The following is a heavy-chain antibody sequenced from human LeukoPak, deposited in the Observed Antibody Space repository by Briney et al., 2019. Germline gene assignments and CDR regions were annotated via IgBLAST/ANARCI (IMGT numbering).Heavy chain of an antibody. CDR2: INPNSGGT. D-gene: IGHD2-2*01. CDR3: ARDLVVPAASYYYYGMDV. J-gene: IGHJ6*02. Sequence: ASVQVSCQASGYTFTGYYMHWVRQAPGQGLEWMGWINPNSGGTNYAQKFQGWVTMTRDTSISTAYMELSRLRSDDTAVYYCARDLVVPAASYYYYGMDVWGQGTTVTVSS. V-gene: IGHV1-2*04. CDR1: GYTFTGYY.